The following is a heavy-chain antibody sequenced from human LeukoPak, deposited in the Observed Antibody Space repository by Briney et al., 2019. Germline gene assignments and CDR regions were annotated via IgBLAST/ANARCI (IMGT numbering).Heavy chain of an antibody. CDR1: GFTFSSYG. J-gene: IGHJ3*02. V-gene: IGHV3-64D*06. D-gene: IGHD6-13*01. CDR3: VKDRASSSWYGGFDI. CDR2: VSGNGDTT. Sequence: GGSLRLSCSASGFTFSSYGMHWVRQAPGKGLQYVSAVSGNGDTTYYADSVKGRFTISRDNSKNTLFLQMTSLRDDDTAMYYCVKDRASSSWYGGFDIWGRGTMVTV.